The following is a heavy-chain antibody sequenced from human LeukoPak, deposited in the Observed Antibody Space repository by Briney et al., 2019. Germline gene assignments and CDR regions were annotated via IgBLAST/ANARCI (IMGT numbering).Heavy chain of an antibody. J-gene: IGHJ4*02. CDR3: ARGDSSGHPAFDY. Sequence: SQTLSLTCTVSGGSINSGGYYWSWIRQPPGKGLECIGYIYHSGSTYYNPSLKSRVTISVDRSKNQFSLKLSSVTAADTAVYYCARGDSSGHPAFDYWGQGTLVTVSS. CDR1: GGSINSGGYY. CDR2: IYHSGST. V-gene: IGHV4-30-2*01. D-gene: IGHD3-22*01.